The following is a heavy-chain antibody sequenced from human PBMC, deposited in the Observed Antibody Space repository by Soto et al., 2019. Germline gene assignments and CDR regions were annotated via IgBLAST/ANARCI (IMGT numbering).Heavy chain of an antibody. CDR2: ISYEGSNK. D-gene: IGHD4-17*01. Sequence: QVQLVESGGGVVQPGRSLRLSCAASGFTFSSYAMHWVRQAPGKGLEWVAVISYEGSNKYYADSVKGRFTISRDNSKNPLYLQMNSLRAEDTAVYYCARAYGDSDLSVYYWGQGTQVTVSS. CDR3: ARAYGDSDLSVYY. CDR1: GFTFSSYA. J-gene: IGHJ4*02. V-gene: IGHV3-30-3*01.